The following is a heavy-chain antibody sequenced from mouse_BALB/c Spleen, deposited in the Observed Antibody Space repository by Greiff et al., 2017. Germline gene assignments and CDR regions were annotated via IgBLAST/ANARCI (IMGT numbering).Heavy chain of an antibody. D-gene: IGHD3-1*01. CDR1: GYSFTSYY. CDR2: IDPFNGGT. CDR3: ARGLGLRAMDY. Sequence: VQLQQSGPELMKPGASVKISCKASGYSFTSYYMHWVKQSHGKSLEWIGYIDPFNGGTSYNQKFMGKATLTVDKSSSTAYMHLSSLTSEDSAVYYCARGLGLRAMDYWGQGTSVTVSS. V-gene: IGHV1S135*01. J-gene: IGHJ4*01.